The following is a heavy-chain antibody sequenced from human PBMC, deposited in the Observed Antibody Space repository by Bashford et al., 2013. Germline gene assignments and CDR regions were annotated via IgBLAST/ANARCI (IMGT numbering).Heavy chain of an antibody. CDR2: VNYGGST. CDR3: VRATRLDWLVGPGYFDS. J-gene: IGHJ4*02. Sequence: SETLSLTCTVSGGSMRSYYWSWIRQSPGKGLEWIGYVNYGGSTNYNSSLKSRVAISVDTSKNQFSLKLTSVTAADTAVYYXVRATRLDWLVGPGYFDSWGQGTLVTVSS. D-gene: IGHD3/OR15-3a*01. V-gene: IGHV4-59*13. CDR1: GGSMRSYY.